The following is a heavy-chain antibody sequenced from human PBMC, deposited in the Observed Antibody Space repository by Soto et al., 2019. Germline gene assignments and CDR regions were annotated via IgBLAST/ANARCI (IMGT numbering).Heavy chain of an antibody. Sequence: QVQLVQSGAEVKKPGSSVKVSCKASGGTFSTYSITWVRQAPGQGPEWMGRIIPVLGLANYAQKFHGRVTITADKSTGTAYVELSTLRSEDTAVYYSAKEAHCSAGSRFDDAYDIWGQGTMVTISS. CDR2: IIPVLGLA. CDR3: AKEAHCSAGSRFDDAYDI. J-gene: IGHJ3*02. CDR1: GGTFSTYS. V-gene: IGHV1-69*02. D-gene: IGHD2-15*01.